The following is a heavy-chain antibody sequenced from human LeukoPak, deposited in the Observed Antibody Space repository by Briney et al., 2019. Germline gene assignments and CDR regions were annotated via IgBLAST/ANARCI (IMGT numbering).Heavy chain of an antibody. V-gene: IGHV4-39*07. J-gene: IGHJ3*02. CDR1: GGSISSSSYY. D-gene: IGHD3-9*01. CDR3: ARTRLTGYSPDAFDI. CDR2: IYYSGST. Sequence: PSETLSLTCTVSGGSISSSSYYWGWIRQPPGKGLEWIGSIYYSGSTYYNPSLKSRVTTSVDTSKNQFSLKLSSVTAADTAVYYCARTRLTGYSPDAFDIWGQGTMVTVSS.